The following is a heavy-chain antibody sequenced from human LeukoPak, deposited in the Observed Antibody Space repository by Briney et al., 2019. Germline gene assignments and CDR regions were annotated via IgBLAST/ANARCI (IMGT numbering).Heavy chain of an antibody. CDR1: GFIFSSHG. V-gene: IGHV3-23*01. CDR3: AKAVAVAGKGYFDY. J-gene: IGHJ4*02. D-gene: IGHD6-19*01. Sequence: GGSLRLSCAASGFIFSSHGMNWVRQAPGKGLEWVSGISPSGDITYYADSVKGRFTISRDNSKNTLYLQMNSLRAEDTAVYYCAKAVAVAGKGYFDYWGQGTLVTVSS. CDR2: ISPSGDIT.